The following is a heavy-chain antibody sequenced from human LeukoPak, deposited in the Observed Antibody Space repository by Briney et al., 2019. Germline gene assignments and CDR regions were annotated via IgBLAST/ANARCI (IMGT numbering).Heavy chain of an antibody. CDR2: ISSSSSYI. J-gene: IGHJ4*02. CDR3: ARDGCSGGSCYSIDY. CDR1: GFTFSSYS. V-gene: IGHV3-21*01. D-gene: IGHD2-15*01. Sequence: GSLRLSCAASGFTFSSYSMNWVRQAPGKGLEWVSSISSSSSYIYYADSVKGRFTISRDNAKNSLYLQMNSLRAEDTAVYYCARDGCSGGSCYSIDYWGQGTLVTVSS.